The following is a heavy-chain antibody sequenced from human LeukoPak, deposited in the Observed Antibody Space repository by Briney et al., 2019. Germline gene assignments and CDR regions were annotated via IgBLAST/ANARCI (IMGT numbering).Heavy chain of an antibody. V-gene: IGHV3-23*01. CDR3: AKHRSGVVEAAMNH. CDR2: LSGRGGST. Sequence: PGGSLRLSCAASGFTFSSQAMIWVRHARAKGLEWVSALSGRGGSTYYADSVEGRFSVSRDNSKNTMHLQMNSLRGEDTALYYCAKHRSGVVEAAMNHWGQGTLVTVSS. D-gene: IGHD2-15*01. CDR1: GFTFSSQA. J-gene: IGHJ5*02.